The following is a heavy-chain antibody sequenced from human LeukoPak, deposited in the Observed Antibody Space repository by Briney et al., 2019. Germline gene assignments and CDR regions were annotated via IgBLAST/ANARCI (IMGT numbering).Heavy chain of an antibody. CDR2: FDPEDGET. CDR1: GYTLTELS. CDR3: ATDVSSGWPRSLDY. J-gene: IGHJ4*02. Sequence: GASVKVSCKVSGYTLTELSMHWVRQAPGKGLEWMGGFDPEDGETIYAQKFQGRVTMTEDTSTDTAYMELSSLRSEDTAVYYCATDVSSGWPRSLDYWGQGTLVTVSS. V-gene: IGHV1-24*01. D-gene: IGHD6-19*01.